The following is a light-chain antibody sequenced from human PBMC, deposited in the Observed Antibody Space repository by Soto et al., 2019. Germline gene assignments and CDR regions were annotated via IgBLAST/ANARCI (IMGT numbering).Light chain of an antibody. CDR1: QSVSSN. V-gene: IGKV3-11*01. Sequence: EIVLTQSPATLSVSPGERVTLSCRASQSVSSNLVWYQQQPGQAPRLLIYDASNRASGIPARFSGSGSGTDFTLTIISLDPEDFAVYYCQQRSNWPPVTFGGGTKGDI. CDR3: QQRSNWPPVT. J-gene: IGKJ4*01. CDR2: DAS.